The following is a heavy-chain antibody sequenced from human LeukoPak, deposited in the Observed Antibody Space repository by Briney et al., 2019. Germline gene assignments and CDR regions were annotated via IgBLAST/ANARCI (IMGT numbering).Heavy chain of an antibody. Sequence: SQTLSLTCTVSGYSISSGYYWGWIRQPPGKGLEWIGSIYHGGSTYYNPSLKSRVTISVDTSKNQFSLKLSSVTAADTAVYYCARRSGYDEFYYFDYWGQGTLVTASS. CDR2: IYHGGST. CDR3: ARRSGYDEFYYFDY. CDR1: GYSISSGYY. V-gene: IGHV4-38-2*02. J-gene: IGHJ4*02. D-gene: IGHD5-12*01.